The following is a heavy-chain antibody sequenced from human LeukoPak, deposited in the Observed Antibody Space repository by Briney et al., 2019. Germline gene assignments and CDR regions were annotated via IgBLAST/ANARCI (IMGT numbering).Heavy chain of an antibody. J-gene: IGHJ4*02. Sequence: GGSLRLSCAASGFTLTDYYMSWIRQAPGKGLEWVSYISSSGDTIYYADSVKGRFTISRDNAKNSLYLQMNSLRAEDTAVYYCAKGDTTWELPHDYWGQGTLVTVSS. V-gene: IGHV3-11*01. CDR3: AKGDTTWELPHDY. CDR2: ISSSGDTI. D-gene: IGHD1-26*01. CDR1: GFTLTDYY.